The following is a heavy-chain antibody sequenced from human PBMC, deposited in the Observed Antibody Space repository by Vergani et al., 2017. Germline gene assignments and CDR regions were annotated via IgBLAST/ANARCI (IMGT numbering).Heavy chain of an antibody. D-gene: IGHD2-15*01. CDR1: GYTFTGYY. V-gene: IGHV1-2*02. J-gene: IGHJ5*02. CDR2: INPNSGGT. Sequence: QVQLVQSGAEVKKPGASVKVSCKASGYTFTGYYMHWVRQAPGQGLEWMGWINPNSGGTNYAQKFQGRVTMTRDTSISTAYMELSRLRSDDTAVYYCARAQCSGGSCSLGWFDPWGQGTLVTVSS. CDR3: ARAQCSGGSCSLGWFDP.